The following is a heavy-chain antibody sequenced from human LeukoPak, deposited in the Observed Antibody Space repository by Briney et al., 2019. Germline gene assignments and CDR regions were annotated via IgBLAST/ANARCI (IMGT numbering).Heavy chain of an antibody. CDR2: IYYSGST. J-gene: IGHJ6*03. D-gene: IGHD3-22*01. CDR1: GGSISRSSYY. CDR3: ARVPSWTMRSYYYYYYMDV. Sequence: SETLSLTCTVSGGSISRSSYYWGWIRQPPGKGLEWIGSIYYSGSTYYNPSLKSRVTISVDTSKNQFSLKLSSVTAADTAVYYCARVPSWTMRSYYYYYYMDVWGKGTTVTVSS. V-gene: IGHV4-39*07.